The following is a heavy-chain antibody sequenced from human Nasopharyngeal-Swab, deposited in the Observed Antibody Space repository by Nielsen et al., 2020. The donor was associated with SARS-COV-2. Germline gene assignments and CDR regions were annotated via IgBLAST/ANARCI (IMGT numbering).Heavy chain of an antibody. J-gene: IGHJ6*03. CDR3: ARIAGRGSIYYYYMDV. D-gene: IGHD1-26*01. CDR1: GFSFSNYG. V-gene: IGHV3-21*01. Sequence: GGSLRLSCAASGFSFSNYGMSWVRQAPGKGLEWVSSISGSGGGTQYADSVKGRFTISKDSAKNSLYLQMNSLRAEDTAVYFCARIAGRGSIYYYYMDVWGTGTTVTVSS. CDR2: ISGSGGGT.